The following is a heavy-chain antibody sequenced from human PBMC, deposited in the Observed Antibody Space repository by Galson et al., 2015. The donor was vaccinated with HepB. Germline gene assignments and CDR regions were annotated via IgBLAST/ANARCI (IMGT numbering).Heavy chain of an antibody. J-gene: IGHJ5*02. Sequence: SLRLSCAASGLPFNNAWMTWVRQAPGMGMEWVGRIKRKTDGETTDYAGPEKGRFTISRDDSKNRLYLQMNCLKTEDTAVYYCTTDVYYSTYWSWLDPWGQGTPVTVSS. CDR1: GLPFNNAW. CDR3: TTDVYYSTYWSWLDP. D-gene: IGHD2-8*02. CDR2: IKRKTDGETT. V-gene: IGHV3-15*01.